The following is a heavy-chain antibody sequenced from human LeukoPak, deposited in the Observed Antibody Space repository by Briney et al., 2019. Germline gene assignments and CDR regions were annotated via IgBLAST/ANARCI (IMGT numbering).Heavy chain of an antibody. CDR2: VYYSGST. CDR3: ARSELLWFGKVNSGFDF. V-gene: IGHV4-59*01. Sequence: ASETLSLTCTVSGGSISTYYWSWIRQPPGKGLEWIGYVYYSGSTNYNPSLMSRVTISVDTSENQFSLELSSVTAADTAMYYCARSELLWFGKVNSGFDFWGQGTLVTVSS. CDR1: GGSISTYY. D-gene: IGHD3-10*01. J-gene: IGHJ4*02.